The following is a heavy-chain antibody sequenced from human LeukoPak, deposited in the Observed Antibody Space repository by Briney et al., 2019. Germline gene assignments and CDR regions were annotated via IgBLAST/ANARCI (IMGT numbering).Heavy chain of an antibody. Sequence: GGSLRLSCAASGFTLSDYYMSWIRQAPGKGLEWVSYISSSSSYTNYADSVKGRFTISRDNAKSSLYLQMTSLRAEDTAVYYCAGDLSSGYYGSGSYFDYWGQGTLVTVSS. CDR1: GFTLSDYY. D-gene: IGHD3-10*01. CDR3: AGDLSSGYYGSGSYFDY. CDR2: ISSSSSYT. J-gene: IGHJ4*02. V-gene: IGHV3-11*06.